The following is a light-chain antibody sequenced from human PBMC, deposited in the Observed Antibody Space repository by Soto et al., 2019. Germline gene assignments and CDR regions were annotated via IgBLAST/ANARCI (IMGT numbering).Light chain of an antibody. J-gene: IGKJ1*01. CDR3: QHYGSSGV. V-gene: IGKV3-20*01. Sequence: EIVLTQSPDTLSLSPGERATLSCRASQSVTSNYLAWYQQKPGQAPRLLIYDASSRATGIPDRFSGSASGRDFSPHTKGVGPKYFGVFFCQHYGSSGVLGKGTKGE. CDR1: QSVTSNY. CDR2: DAS.